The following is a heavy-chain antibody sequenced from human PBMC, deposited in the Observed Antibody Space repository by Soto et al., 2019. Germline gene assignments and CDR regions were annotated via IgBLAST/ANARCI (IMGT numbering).Heavy chain of an antibody. CDR3: ASSERYCSGGSCYYYYGMDV. J-gene: IGHJ6*02. Sequence: QVQLVQSGAEVKKPGVSVKVSCKASGYTFTGYYMHWVRQAPGQGLEWMGWINPNSGGTNYAQKFQGWVTMTRDTSISTAYMELSRLRSDDTAVYYCASSERYCSGGSCYYYYGMDVWGQGTTVTVSS. V-gene: IGHV1-2*04. CDR1: GYTFTGYY. CDR2: INPNSGGT. D-gene: IGHD2-15*01.